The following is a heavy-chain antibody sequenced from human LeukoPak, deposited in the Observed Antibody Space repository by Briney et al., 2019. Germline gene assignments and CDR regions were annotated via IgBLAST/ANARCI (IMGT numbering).Heavy chain of an antibody. CDR1: GFTFSSYT. D-gene: IGHD3-16*02. Sequence: PGGSLRLSCAASGFTFSSYTMNWVRQAPGKGLEWVSSISSSSSYIYYADSVKGRFTISRDNAKNSLYLQMNSLRAEDTAVYYCARDFMITFGGVIVNDAFDIWGQGTMVTVSS. J-gene: IGHJ3*02. CDR3: ARDFMITFGGVIVNDAFDI. CDR2: ISSSSSYI. V-gene: IGHV3-21*01.